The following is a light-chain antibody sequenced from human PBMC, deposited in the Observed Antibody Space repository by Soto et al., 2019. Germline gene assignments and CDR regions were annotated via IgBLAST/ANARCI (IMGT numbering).Light chain of an antibody. J-gene: IGKJ1*01. CDR2: AAS. V-gene: IGKV1-39*01. CDR1: QTIKTY. Sequence: DLQMTQSPSPLSASVGYSVTITCRASQTIKTYLNWYRHKPGEAPKLLIYAASRLQTGVPSRFSGSGSGTFFTLSISSLQPEDFATYYCQQTYSTPGTFGQGTKVEV. CDR3: QQTYSTPGT.